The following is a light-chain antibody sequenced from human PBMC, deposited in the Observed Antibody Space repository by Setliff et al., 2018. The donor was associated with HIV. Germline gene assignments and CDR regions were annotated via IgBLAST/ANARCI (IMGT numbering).Light chain of an antibody. V-gene: IGLV2-14*03. Sequence: QSALTQPASVSGSPGQSITISCTGTSIGTYNYVSWYQQHPGKAPKLIIFSVTYRPSGVSDRFSGSKSGNTASLTISGLQPEDEADYYCASHRDTNTLEVFGTGTKVTVL. CDR2: SVT. CDR3: ASHRDTNTLEV. J-gene: IGLJ1*01. CDR1: SIGTYNY.